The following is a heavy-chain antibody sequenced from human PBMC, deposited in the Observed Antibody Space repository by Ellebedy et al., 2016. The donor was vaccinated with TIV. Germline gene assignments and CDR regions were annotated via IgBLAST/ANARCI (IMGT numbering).Heavy chain of an antibody. CDR1: GFTFSSYT. V-gene: IGHV3-7*01. D-gene: IGHD5-18*01. CDR2: IKHDGSEK. J-gene: IGHJ4*02. CDR3: VRDKSSGSTYGSHFDY. Sequence: GGSLRLXCAASGFTFSSYTMSWVRQAPGKGLEWVATIKHDGSEKYFVDSVKGRFTISRDNAKNSLCLQMNSLRAEDTAVYYCVRDKSSGSTYGSHFDYWGQGSLVTVSS.